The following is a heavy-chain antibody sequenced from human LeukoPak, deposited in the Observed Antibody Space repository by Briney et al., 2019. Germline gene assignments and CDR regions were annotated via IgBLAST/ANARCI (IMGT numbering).Heavy chain of an antibody. CDR3: ARLYYDYVWGSYRYDY. Sequence: SETLSLTCTVSGGSISSYYWSWIRQPPGKGLEWIGYIYYSGSTNYNPSLKSRVTISVDTSKNQFSLKLSSVTAADTAVYYCARLYYDYVWGSYRYDYWGQGTLVTVSS. CDR1: GGSISSYY. CDR2: IYYSGST. V-gene: IGHV4-59*01. J-gene: IGHJ4*02. D-gene: IGHD3-16*02.